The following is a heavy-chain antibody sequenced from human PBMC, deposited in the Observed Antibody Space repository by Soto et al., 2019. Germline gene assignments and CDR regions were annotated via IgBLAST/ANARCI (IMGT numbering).Heavy chain of an antibody. J-gene: IGHJ3*01. CDR2: ISNDGSDK. Sequence: GGSLRLSCAASGFTFNNYGMHWVRPAPGKGLEWVAVISNDGSDKYYADSVKGRLTISRDNSKDTLYLQMNSLRAEDTAVYYCAKDQGIAASHGIDWGQGTMVTVSS. CDR1: GFTFNNYG. V-gene: IGHV3-30*18. D-gene: IGHD6-13*01. CDR3: AKDQGIAASHGID.